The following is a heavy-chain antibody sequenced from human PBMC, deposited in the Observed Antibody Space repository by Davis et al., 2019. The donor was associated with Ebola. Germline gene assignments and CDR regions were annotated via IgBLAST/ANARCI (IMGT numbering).Heavy chain of an antibody. CDR1: GYSFTGYW. CDR3: ATARAAAIPYYFDF. J-gene: IGHJ4*02. Sequence: GESLKISCKGSGYSFTGYWIGWVRQMPGKGLEWMGIINPGDSDITYSPSFQGKVTISADKSISTAYLQWSSLKASDTAMYYCATARAAAIPYYFDFWGQGTLVTVSS. V-gene: IGHV5-51*01. CDR2: INPGDSDI. D-gene: IGHD6-13*01.